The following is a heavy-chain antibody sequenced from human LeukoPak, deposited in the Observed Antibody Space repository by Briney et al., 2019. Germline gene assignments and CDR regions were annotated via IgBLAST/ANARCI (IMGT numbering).Heavy chain of an antibody. CDR2: INHSGST. J-gene: IGHJ4*02. D-gene: IGHD3-9*01. Sequence: PSETLSLTCAVYGGSFSGYYWSWIRQPPGKGLEWIGEINHSGSTNYNPSPKSRVTISVDKSKNQFSLKLSSVTAADTAVYYCARHLPNYDILTGYQGAYYFDYWGQGTLVTVSS. CDR1: GGSFSGYY. CDR3: ARHLPNYDILTGYQGAYYFDY. V-gene: IGHV4-34*01.